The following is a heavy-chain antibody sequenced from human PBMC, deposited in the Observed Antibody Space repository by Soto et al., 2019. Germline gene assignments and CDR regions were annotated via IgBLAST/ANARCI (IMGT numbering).Heavy chain of an antibody. V-gene: IGHV3-33*01. CDR3: ARARLQWLAFDY. CDR1: GFTFSSYC. Sequence: PGGSLRPSCAASGFTFSSYCMHWVRQAPGKGLEWVAVIWYDGSNKYYADSVKGRFTISRDNSKNTLYLQMNSLRAEDTAVYYCARARLQWLAFDYWGQGTLVTGSS. J-gene: IGHJ4*02. D-gene: IGHD6-19*01. CDR2: IWYDGSNK.